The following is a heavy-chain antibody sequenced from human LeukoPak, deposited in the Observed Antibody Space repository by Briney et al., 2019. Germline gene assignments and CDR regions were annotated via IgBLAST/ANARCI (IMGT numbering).Heavy chain of an antibody. CDR1: GGSISSYY. J-gene: IGHJ6*03. CDR2: IYTSGST. D-gene: IGHD2-2*01. CDR3: AREGYCSSTSCFYGRIDYYYYYMDV. Sequence: SETLSLTCTVSGGSISSYYWSWIRQPAGKGLEWFGRIYTSGSTNYNPSLKSRVTMSVDTSKNQFSLKLSSVTAADTAVYYCAREGYCSSTSCFYGRIDYYYYYMDVWGKGTTVTVSS. V-gene: IGHV4-4*07.